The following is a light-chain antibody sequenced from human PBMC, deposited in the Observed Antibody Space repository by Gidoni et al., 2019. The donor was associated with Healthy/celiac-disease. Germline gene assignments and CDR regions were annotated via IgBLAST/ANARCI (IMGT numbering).Light chain of an antibody. CDR1: SSDVGGYNY. CDR3: SSYTSSSTLGV. V-gene: IGLV2-14*01. Sequence: QSALTQPASVSGSPGQSITISCTGTSSDVGGYNYVSGYQQHPGKSPTLMLYDVSNRPSGVSNRFSCSKSGNTASLTISGLQAEDEADYYCSSYTSSSTLGVFGGGTKLTVL. CDR2: DVS. J-gene: IGLJ2*01.